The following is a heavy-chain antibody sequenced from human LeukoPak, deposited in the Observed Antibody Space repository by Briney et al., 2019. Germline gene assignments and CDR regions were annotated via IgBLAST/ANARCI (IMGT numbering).Heavy chain of an antibody. CDR3: ATRLRDYYGSGSPPFDY. V-gene: IGHV1-69*13. CDR1: GGTFSSYA. CDR2: IIPIFGAA. D-gene: IGHD3-10*01. J-gene: IGHJ4*02. Sequence: GASVKVSCKASGGTFSSYAINWVRQAPGQGLEWMGGIIPIFGAANYAQKFQGRVTITADESTSTAYMDLSSLKSEDTAVYYCATRLRDYYGSGSPPFDYWGQGTLVTVSS.